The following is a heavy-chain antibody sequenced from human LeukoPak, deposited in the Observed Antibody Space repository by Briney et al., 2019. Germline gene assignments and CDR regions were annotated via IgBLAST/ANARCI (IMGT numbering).Heavy chain of an antibody. J-gene: IGHJ4*02. CDR1: GFTFSSYG. D-gene: IGHD5-12*01. V-gene: IGHV3-30*03. CDR2: ISYDGSNK. CDR3: ARGALEYSGYDQTFDY. Sequence: PGRSLRLSCAASGFTFSSYGMHWVRQAPGKGLEWVAVISYDGSNKYYADSVKGRFTISRDNSKNTLYLQMNSLRAEDTAVYYCARGALEYSGYDQTFDYWAQGTLVTVSS.